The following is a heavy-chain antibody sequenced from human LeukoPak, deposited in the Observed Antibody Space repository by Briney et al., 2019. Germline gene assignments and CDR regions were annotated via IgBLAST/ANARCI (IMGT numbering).Heavy chain of an antibody. V-gene: IGHV3-48*03. CDR2: ISTGGSLI. D-gene: IGHD1-26*01. Sequence: PGGSLRLSCAPSGFTFSNYEMNWVRQAPGKGLEWVSFISTGGSLIYYADSVKGRFTISRDNAKNSLYLQMNGLRAEDTAIYYCARVSGRGWHFDYWGQGTLVTVSS. CDR1: GFTFSNYE. CDR3: ARVSGRGWHFDY. J-gene: IGHJ4*02.